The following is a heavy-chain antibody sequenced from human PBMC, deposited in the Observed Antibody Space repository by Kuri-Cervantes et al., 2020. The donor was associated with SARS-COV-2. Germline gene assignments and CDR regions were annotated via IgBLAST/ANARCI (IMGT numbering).Heavy chain of an antibody. J-gene: IGHJ4*02. V-gene: IGHV3-23*01. CDR3: SRGRQWGQDN. CDR2: ISGSGGNT. CDR1: GFTFSNYA. Sequence: GGSLRLSCAASGFTFSNYAMSWVRQAPGKGLEWVSAISGSGGNTYYADSVRGRFTISRENSKNTLYLQMNSLRDEDAAVYYCSRGRQWGQDNWGQGTLVTVSS. D-gene: IGHD2-15*01.